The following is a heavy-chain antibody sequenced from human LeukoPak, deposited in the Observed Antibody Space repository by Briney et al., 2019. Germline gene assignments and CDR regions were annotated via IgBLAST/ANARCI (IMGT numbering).Heavy chain of an antibody. CDR3: ARDGYYDYVWGSYRYTLDY. V-gene: IGHV4-34*01. J-gene: IGHJ4*02. Sequence: SETLSLTCAVYGGSFSGYYWGWIRQPPGKGLEWIGSIYYSGSTYYNPSLKSRVTISVDTSKNQFSLKLSSVTAADTAVYYCARDGYYDYVWGSYRYTLDYWGQGTLVTVSS. D-gene: IGHD3-16*02. CDR2: IYYSGST. CDR1: GGSFSGYY.